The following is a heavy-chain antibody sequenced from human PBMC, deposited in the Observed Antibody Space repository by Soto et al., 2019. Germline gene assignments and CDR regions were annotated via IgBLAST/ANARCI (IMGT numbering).Heavy chain of an antibody. CDR3: ARRRITIFGVVIISDYYGMDV. CDR2: IYYSGST. V-gene: IGHV4-39*01. D-gene: IGHD3-3*01. J-gene: IGHJ6*02. Sequence: SETLSLTCTVSGGSISSSSYYWGWIRQPPGKGLEWIGSIYYSGSTYYNPSLKSRVTISVDTSKNQFSLKLSSVTAADTAVYYCARRRITIFGVVIISDYYGMDVWGQGTTVTVS. CDR1: GGSISSSSYY.